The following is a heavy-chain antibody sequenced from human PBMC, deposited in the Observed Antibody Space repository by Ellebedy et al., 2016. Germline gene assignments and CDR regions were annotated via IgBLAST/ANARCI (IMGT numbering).Heavy chain of an antibody. V-gene: IGHV1-8*01. CDR1: GYTFTSYD. CDR3: ARGDPQPLGD. Sequence: ASVKVSXXASGYTFTSYDINWVRQATGQGLEWMGWMNSNSGNTGYAQKFQGRVTITADESTSTAYMELSSLRSEDTAVYYCARGDPQPLGDWGQGTLVTVSS. J-gene: IGHJ4*02. D-gene: IGHD1-14*01. CDR2: MNSNSGNT.